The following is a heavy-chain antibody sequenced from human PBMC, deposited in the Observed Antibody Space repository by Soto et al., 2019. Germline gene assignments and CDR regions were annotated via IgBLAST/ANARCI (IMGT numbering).Heavy chain of an antibody. CDR1: GFTFSNYA. D-gene: IGHD1-26*01. J-gene: IGHJ5*02. V-gene: IGHV3-30-3*01. CDR2: IPYDGDKI. Sequence: GGSLRLSCAASGFTFSNYAMHWVRQAPGKGLEWMAVIPYDGDKIHYADSVKGRFTISRDNSRNTLYLQMNSLRAEDTAVYYCAKDPNPNSGSLNWFDPWGQGTLVT. CDR3: AKDPNPNSGSLNWFDP.